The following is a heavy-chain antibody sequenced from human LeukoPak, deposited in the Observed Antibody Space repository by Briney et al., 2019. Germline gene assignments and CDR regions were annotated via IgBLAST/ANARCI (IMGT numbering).Heavy chain of an antibody. CDR1: GFTFSSYW. V-gene: IGHV3-74*03. D-gene: IGHD5-12*01. CDR3: AREGRVSGYDFDS. CDR2: INSDGSSI. J-gene: IGHJ4*02. Sequence: GGSLRLSCAASGFTFSSYWMHWVRQDPGKGLVWVSRINSDGSSITYADSVKGRFTISRDNAKNTLYLQMNSLGVEDTAVYYCAREGRVSGYDFDSWGQGTLVTVSS.